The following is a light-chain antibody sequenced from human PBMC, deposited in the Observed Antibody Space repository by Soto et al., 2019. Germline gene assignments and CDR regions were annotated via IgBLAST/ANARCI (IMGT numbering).Light chain of an antibody. CDR2: EVS. CDR3: SSYAGSNHLV. J-gene: IGLJ2*01. Sequence: QSALTQPPSASGSPGQSVTISCTGTSSDVGGYNYVSWYQQHPGKAPKLMIYEVSKRPSVVPDRFSGSKSGNTASLTVSGLQAEDEADYYCSSYAGSNHLVFGGGTKVTVL. CDR1: SSDVGGYNY. V-gene: IGLV2-8*01.